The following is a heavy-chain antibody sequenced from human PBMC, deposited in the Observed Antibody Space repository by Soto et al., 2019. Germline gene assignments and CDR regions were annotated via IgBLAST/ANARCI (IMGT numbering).Heavy chain of an antibody. Sequence: GGSLRLSCAASGFTLSTYWMSWVRQAPGKGLEWVANIKQDGSEKYYVDSVKSRFTISRDNGNNSLYLQMNSLRVDDTAVYYCARIFVTGTPDGFDIWGQGTMVTVSS. CDR1: GFTLSTYW. J-gene: IGHJ3*02. V-gene: IGHV3-7*01. CDR3: ARIFVTGTPDGFDI. D-gene: IGHD7-27*01. CDR2: IKQDGSEK.